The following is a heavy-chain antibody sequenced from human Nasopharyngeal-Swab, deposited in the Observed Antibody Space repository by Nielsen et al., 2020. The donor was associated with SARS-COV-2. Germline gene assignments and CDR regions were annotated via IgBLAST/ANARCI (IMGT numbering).Heavy chain of an antibody. V-gene: IGHV2-5*02. CDR3: AHSPHDYVWGSYRFDY. Sequence: SGPTLVKPTQTLTLTCTFSGFSLSTSGVGVGWIRPPPGKALEWLALIYWDDDKRYSPSLKSRLTITKDTSKNQVVLTMTNMDPVDTATYYCAHSPHDYVWGSYRFDYWGQGTLVTVSS. CDR1: GFSLSTSGVG. CDR2: IYWDDDK. D-gene: IGHD3-16*02. J-gene: IGHJ4*02.